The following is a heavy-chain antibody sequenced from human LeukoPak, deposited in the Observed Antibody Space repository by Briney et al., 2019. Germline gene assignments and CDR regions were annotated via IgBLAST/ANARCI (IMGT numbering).Heavy chain of an antibody. J-gene: IGHJ5*02. CDR3: TRRYGRHSGRAGYHDP. Sequence: GGSLRLSCVASGFSFSAYIMHWVRQAPGKGLEYVSAIRSDGSSTFYPNSVKGRFTISRDNSKSTLYLQMGSLRAEDTAVYYCTRRYGRHSGRAGYHDPWGQGTLVTVSS. V-gene: IGHV3-64*01. CDR2: IRSDGSST. CDR1: GFSFSAYI. D-gene: IGHD6-19*01.